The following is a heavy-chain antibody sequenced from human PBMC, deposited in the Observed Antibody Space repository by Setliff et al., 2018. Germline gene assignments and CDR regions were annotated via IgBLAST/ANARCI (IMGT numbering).Heavy chain of an antibody. J-gene: IGHJ4*02. Sequence: GASVKVSCKASGATFSSYAISWVRQAPGQGLEWMGGIIPIFGTANYAQKFQGRVTITTDESTSTAYMELSSLRSEDTAVCYCARYGSGEGHDYWGQGTLVTVSS. CDR2: IIPIFGTA. CDR3: ARYGSGEGHDY. V-gene: IGHV1-69*05. D-gene: IGHD3-10*01. CDR1: GATFSSYA.